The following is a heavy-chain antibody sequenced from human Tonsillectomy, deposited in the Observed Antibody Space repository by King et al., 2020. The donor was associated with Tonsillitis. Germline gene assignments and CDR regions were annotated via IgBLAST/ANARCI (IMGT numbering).Heavy chain of an antibody. D-gene: IGHD6-13*01. Sequence: QLVQSGGGLIQPGGSLRLSCAASVFTVISNYMSWVRQAPGKGLEWVSVIYSGGSTYYADAVKGGFTISRDNSKHTLYLQMYSLRAEDTAVYYCARDVAAAGFLWDWGQGTLVTVSS. V-gene: IGHV3-53*01. CDR3: ARDVAAAGFLWD. CDR1: VFTVISNY. CDR2: IYSGGST. J-gene: IGHJ4*02.